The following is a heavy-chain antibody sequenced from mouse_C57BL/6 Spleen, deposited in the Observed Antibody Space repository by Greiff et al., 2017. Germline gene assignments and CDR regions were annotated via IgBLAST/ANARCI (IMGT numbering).Heavy chain of an antibody. Sequence: EVQLQQSGPELVKPGASVKISCKASGYTFTDYYMNWVKQSHGKSLEWIGDINPNNGGTSYNQKFKGKATLTVDKSSSTAYMELRSLTSEDSAVYYCARSGDYGDFDYWGQGTTLTVSS. D-gene: IGHD2-4*01. V-gene: IGHV1-26*01. CDR2: INPNNGGT. J-gene: IGHJ2*01. CDR3: ARSGDYGDFDY. CDR1: GYTFTDYY.